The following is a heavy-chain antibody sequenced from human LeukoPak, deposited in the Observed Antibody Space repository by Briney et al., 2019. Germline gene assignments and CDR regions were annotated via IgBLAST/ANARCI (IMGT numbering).Heavy chain of an antibody. Sequence: GGSLRLSCAASGFTFSNPWMTWVRQAPGKGLEWVGRIKSKTGGRTTAYAALVKCRFTNSRDDSKNTLYLQMNSLKTEDTAVYYCTTKYTSSWSPTNWGQGTLVIVSS. J-gene: IGHJ4*02. D-gene: IGHD6-13*01. CDR2: IKSKTGGRTT. CDR1: GFTFSNPW. V-gene: IGHV3-15*01. CDR3: TTKYTSSWSPTN.